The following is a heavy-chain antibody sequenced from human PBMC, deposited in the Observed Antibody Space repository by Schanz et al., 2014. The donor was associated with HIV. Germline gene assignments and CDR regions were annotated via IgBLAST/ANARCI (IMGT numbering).Heavy chain of an antibody. Sequence: QVQLVESGGGVVQPGRSLRLSCAASGFSFDNFGMHWVRQAPGKGLEWVAVISYDGTKKHNADSVKGRFTISRDNSKNSLSLLIKSLRAEDAAVYYCAKDRNYYESKYRGKGNYYYYYGMDVWGQGTTVTVSS. CDR2: ISYDGTKK. J-gene: IGHJ6*02. V-gene: IGHV3-30*18. CDR1: GFSFDNFG. CDR3: AKDRNYYESKYRGKGNYYYYYGMDV. D-gene: IGHD3-22*01.